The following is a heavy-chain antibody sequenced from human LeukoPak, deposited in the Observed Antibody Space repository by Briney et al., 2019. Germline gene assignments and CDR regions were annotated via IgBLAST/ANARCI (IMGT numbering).Heavy chain of an antibody. D-gene: IGHD1-1*01. J-gene: IGHJ3*02. CDR3: ASVGYKGGLSEPVRIDAFDI. CDR1: GYTFTSYG. V-gene: IGHV1-69*05. Sequence: ASVKVSCKASGYTFTSYGISWVRQAPGQGLEWMGGIIPIFGTANYAQKFQGRVTITTDESTSTAYMELSSLRSEDTAVYYCASVGYKGGLSEPVRIDAFDIWGQGTMVTVSS. CDR2: IIPIFGTA.